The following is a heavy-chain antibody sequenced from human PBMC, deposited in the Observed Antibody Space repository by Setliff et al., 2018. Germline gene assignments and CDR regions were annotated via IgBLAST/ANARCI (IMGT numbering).Heavy chain of an antibody. CDR3: ARAAKYDSSGYYGFWFDP. CDR1: GDTLSVYY. D-gene: IGHD3-22*01. Sequence: SETLSLTCTVSGDTLSVYYWSWVRQSPGQGLEWIGYIYSSGSTNYNPSLESRVTILIDKSKNQFSLRLSSVTAADTAVYYCARAAKYDSSGYYGFWFDPWGQGNLVTVSS. V-gene: IGHV4-59*01. J-gene: IGHJ5*02. CDR2: IYSSGST.